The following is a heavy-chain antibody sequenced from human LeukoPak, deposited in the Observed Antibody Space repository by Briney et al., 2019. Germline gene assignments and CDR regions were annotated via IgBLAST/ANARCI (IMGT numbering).Heavy chain of an antibody. CDR3: SRDGGNSTSAFDI. D-gene: IGHD4-23*01. CDR1: GLTFSDQY. V-gene: IGHV3-72*01. J-gene: IGHJ3*02. Sequence: GGSLRLSCAASGLTFSDQYMDWVRQAPGKGLEWIGRSRNKANSYSTEYAASVKGRFTISRDDSKNSVYLQMNSLKTEDTAVYYCSRDGGNSTSAFDIWGQGTMVTVSS. CDR2: SRNKANSYST.